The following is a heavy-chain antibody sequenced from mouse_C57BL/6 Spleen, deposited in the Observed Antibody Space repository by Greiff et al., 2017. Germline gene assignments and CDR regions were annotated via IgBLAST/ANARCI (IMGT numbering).Heavy chain of an antibody. D-gene: IGHD2-3*01. V-gene: IGHV1-82*01. J-gene: IGHJ2*01. Sequence: VQLQQSGPELVKPGASVKISCKASGYAFSSSWMNWVKQRPGKGLEWIGRIYPGDGDTNYNGKFKGKATLTADKSSSTAYMQLSSLTSEDSAVYFCARGDGGNYWGQGTTLTVSS. CDR3: ARGDGGNY. CDR1: GYAFSSSW. CDR2: IYPGDGDT.